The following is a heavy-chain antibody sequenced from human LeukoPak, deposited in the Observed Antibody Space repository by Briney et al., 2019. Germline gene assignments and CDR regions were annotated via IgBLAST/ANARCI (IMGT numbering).Heavy chain of an antibody. D-gene: IGHD5-12*01. CDR2: INTNNGDT. CDR3: ARWVASPRFFDS. J-gene: IGHJ4*02. V-gene: IGHV1-18*01. Sequence: ASVKVSSKASGYTFNWYGISWVRQAPGQGPEWMGWINTNNGDTNYVQKLQGRVTMTTDASTSTAYMELRSLRSDDTAVYYCARWVASPRFFDSWGQGTLVTVSS. CDR1: GYTFNWYG.